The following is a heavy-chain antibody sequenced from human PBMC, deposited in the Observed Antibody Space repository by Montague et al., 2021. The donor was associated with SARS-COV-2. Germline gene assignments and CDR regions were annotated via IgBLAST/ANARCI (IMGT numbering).Heavy chain of an antibody. Sequence: SETLSLTCTVSVHRGVVSNIYRAGMHTPSGKVIELIGMVYYTWITYYRPSLKSRVTISVDTSKNHFSLKLNSVTAADTAVYYCARHPPGYYDRSGLYKLYWYLDLWGRGTLVTVSS. CDR2: VYYTWIT. CDR1: VHRGVVSNIY. J-gene: IGHJ2*01. CDR3: ARHPPGYYDRSGLYKLYWYLDL. D-gene: IGHD3-22*01. V-gene: IGHV4-39*01.